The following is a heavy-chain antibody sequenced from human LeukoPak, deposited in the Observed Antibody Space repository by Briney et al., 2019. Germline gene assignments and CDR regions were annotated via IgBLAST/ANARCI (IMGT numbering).Heavy chain of an antibody. V-gene: IGHV4-61*02. CDR3: ARDGSRGSFYFDY. Sequence: SETLSLTCTVSGGSISSGSYYWSWIRQPAGKGLEWIGRIYTSGSTNYNPSLKSRVTISVDTSKNQFSLKLSSVTAADTAVYYCARDGSRGSFYFDYRGQGTLVTVSS. D-gene: IGHD3-10*01. CDR2: IYTSGST. J-gene: IGHJ4*02. CDR1: GGSISSGSYY.